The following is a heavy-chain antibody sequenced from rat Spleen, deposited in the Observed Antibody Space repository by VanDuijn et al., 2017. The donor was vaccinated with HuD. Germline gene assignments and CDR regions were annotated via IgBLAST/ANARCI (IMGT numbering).Heavy chain of an antibody. CDR1: GFTFSNYD. V-gene: IGHV5-25*01. J-gene: IGHJ2*01. Sequence: EVQLVESGGGLVQPGRSLKLSCAASGFTFSNYDMAWVRQAPTKGLEGVAYISTGGGSTSYRDSVKGRFTVSRDNAKSTLYLQMDSLRSEDTATYYCARREYGGFFGYFDYWGQGVMVTVSS. D-gene: IGHD1-11*01. CDR3: ARREYGGFFGYFDY. CDR2: ISTGGGST.